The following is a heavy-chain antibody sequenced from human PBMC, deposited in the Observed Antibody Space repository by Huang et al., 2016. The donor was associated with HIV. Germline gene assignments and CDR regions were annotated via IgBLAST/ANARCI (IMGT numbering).Heavy chain of an antibody. CDR3: ARIPTPSYYDRWSLSPVEEDFFYYNLDV. V-gene: IGHV4-34*02. D-gene: IGHD3-16*01. CDR2: ITPGVSH. CDR1: GASFGGYF. Sequence: QVRLQQWGEGVLKPSETLSLTCAVYGASFGGYFWSWVRQSPDKGLGWIGVITPGVSHRSRPLFGMRGTISVDTSKNQFYLKPRAVAAAEAAIYYCARIPTPSYYDRWSLSPVEEDFFYYNLDVWGQGPPSSSL. J-gene: IGHJ6*02.